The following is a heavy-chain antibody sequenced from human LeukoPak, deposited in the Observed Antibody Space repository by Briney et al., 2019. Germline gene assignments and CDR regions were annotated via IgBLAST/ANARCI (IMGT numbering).Heavy chain of an antibody. CDR3: ARGSGTFYYY. Sequence: PGGSLRLSCAASGFTFSSYWMSWVRQAPGKGLEWVANMNQDGSEKYYVDSVKGRFTISRDNAKNSLSLQMNSLRAEDTAVYYCARGSGTFYYYWGQGTLVTVSS. CDR2: MNQDGSEK. V-gene: IGHV3-7*05. J-gene: IGHJ4*02. D-gene: IGHD1-26*01. CDR1: GFTFSSYW.